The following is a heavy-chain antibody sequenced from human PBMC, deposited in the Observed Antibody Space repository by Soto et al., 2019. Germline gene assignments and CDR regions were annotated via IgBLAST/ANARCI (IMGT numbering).Heavy chain of an antibody. CDR2: IFYSGST. J-gene: IGHJ4*01. CDR3: ARGYRQSGYISCWVFDY. V-gene: IGHV4-31*03. D-gene: IGHD6-13*01. Sequence: QVQLQAPGPGLVKPSQTLSLICTVSGGSINSGGYYWNWIRQHPGKGLEWIGYIFYSGSTYYNPFLRSRVNVSADMSENEYALNLRFVAAAYTAVYFCARGYRQSGYISCWVFDYWCYGTLVNGSS. CDR1: GGSINSGGYY.